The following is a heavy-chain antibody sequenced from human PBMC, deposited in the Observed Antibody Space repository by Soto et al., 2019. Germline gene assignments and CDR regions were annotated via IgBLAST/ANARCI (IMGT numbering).Heavy chain of an antibody. CDR2: IYYSGST. Sequence: PSETLSLTCTVSGGSVSSGSYYWSWIRQPPGKGLEWIGYIYYSGSTNYNPSLKSRVTISVDTSKNQFSLKLSSVTAADTAVYYCASYGSGSYYNIPFDYWGQGTLVIVSS. J-gene: IGHJ4*01. D-gene: IGHD3-10*01. CDR1: GGSVSSGSYY. V-gene: IGHV4-61*01. CDR3: ASYGSGSYYNIPFDY.